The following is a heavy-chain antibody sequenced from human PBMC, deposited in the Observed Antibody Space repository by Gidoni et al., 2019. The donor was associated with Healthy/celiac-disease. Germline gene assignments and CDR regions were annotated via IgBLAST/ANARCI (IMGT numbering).Heavy chain of an antibody. CDR1: GSTFCTYA. Sequence: EVQLLESGGGLVQPGGSLRLSCAASGSTFCTYAMSWVRQAPGKGLEWVSAISGSGGSTYYADSVKGRFTISRDNSKNTLYLQMNSLRAEDTAVYYCAKTRPPLVGATDWYFDLWGRGTLVTVSS. V-gene: IGHV3-23*01. CDR3: AKTRPPLVGATDWYFDL. D-gene: IGHD1-26*01. J-gene: IGHJ2*01. CDR2: ISGSGGST.